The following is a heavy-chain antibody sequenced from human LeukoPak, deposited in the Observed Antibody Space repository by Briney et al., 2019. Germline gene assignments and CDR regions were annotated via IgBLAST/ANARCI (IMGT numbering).Heavy chain of an antibody. CDR3: ARDLIVVVITNWFDP. V-gene: IGHV3-30-3*01. Sequence: PGGSLRLSCAASGFSLSRNDMHWVRQAPGKGLEWVAVISYDGSNKYYADSVKGRFTISRDNSKNTLYLQMNSLRAEDTAVYYCARDLIVVVITNWFDPWGQGTLVTVSS. D-gene: IGHD3-22*01. J-gene: IGHJ5*02. CDR1: GFSLSRND. CDR2: ISYDGSNK.